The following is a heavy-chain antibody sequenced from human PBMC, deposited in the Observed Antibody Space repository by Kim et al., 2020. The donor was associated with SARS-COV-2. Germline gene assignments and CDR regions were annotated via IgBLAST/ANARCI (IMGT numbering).Heavy chain of an antibody. CDR3: AREPQTTGTTDY. Sequence: NYAKKFQGRVTITADESTSTAYMELSSLRSEDTAVYYCAREPQTTGTTDYWGQGTLVTVSS. V-gene: IGHV1-69*01. J-gene: IGHJ4*02. D-gene: IGHD1-1*01.